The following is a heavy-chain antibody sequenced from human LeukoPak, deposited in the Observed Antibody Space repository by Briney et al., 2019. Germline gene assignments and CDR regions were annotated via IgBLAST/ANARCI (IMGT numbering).Heavy chain of an antibody. D-gene: IGHD3-22*01. CDR2: ISGSGGST. CDR1: GFTFSNYA. CDR3: AKTGDSSGYYSSDY. J-gene: IGHJ4*02. V-gene: IGHV3-23*01. Sequence: GGSLRLSCAASGFTFSNYAMSWVRQAPGKGLEWVSAISGSGGSTYYADSVKGRFTISRDNSKNTLYLQMNSLRAEDTAVYYCAKTGDSSGYYSSDYWGQGTLVTVSS.